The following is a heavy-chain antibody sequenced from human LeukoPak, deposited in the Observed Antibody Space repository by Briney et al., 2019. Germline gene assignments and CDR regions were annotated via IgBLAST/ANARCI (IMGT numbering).Heavy chain of an antibody. D-gene: IGHD2-2*01. V-gene: IGHV1-24*01. CDR1: GYTLTDTGTT. J-gene: IGHJ4*02. Sequence: GASVKVSCKVSGYTLTDTGTTMHWVRQAPGKGLEWMGGFDPEDHTIIYAQKFQGRVTMTEDTTAETAYMELSSLRSEDTAVYYCAADLGQLLTFWGQGTLVTVSS. CDR3: AADLGQLLTF. CDR2: FDPEDHTI.